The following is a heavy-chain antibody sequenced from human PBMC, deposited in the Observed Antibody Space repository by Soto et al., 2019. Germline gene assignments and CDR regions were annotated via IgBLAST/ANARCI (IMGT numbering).Heavy chain of an antibody. CDR3: ESDRSSGYSYGYGIGFWFDP. CDR1: GGTFSSYA. V-gene: IGHV1-69*01. Sequence: QVQLVQSGAEVKKPGSSVKVSCKASGGTFSSYAISWVRQAPGQGLEWMGGIIPIFGTANYAQKFQGRVTITADESTSTAYMELSSLRSEDTAVYYCESDRSSGYSYGYGIGFWFDPWGQGTLVTVSS. J-gene: IGHJ5*02. CDR2: IIPIFGTA. D-gene: IGHD5-18*01.